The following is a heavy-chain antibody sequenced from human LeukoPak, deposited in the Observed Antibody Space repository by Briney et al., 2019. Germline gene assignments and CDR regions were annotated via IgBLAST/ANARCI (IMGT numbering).Heavy chain of an antibody. D-gene: IGHD6-19*01. V-gene: IGHV3-7*01. Sequence: PGGSLRLSCAASGVSFSSYWMSWVRQAPGKGLEWVANIKKDGSEKNYVDFVKGRFTISRDNAKNSLYLQMNSLRAEDTAVYYCAKDYHEPGYSSGWPTGFDYWGQGTLVTVSS. CDR1: GVSFSSYW. CDR3: AKDYHEPGYSSGWPTGFDY. J-gene: IGHJ4*02. CDR2: IKKDGSEK.